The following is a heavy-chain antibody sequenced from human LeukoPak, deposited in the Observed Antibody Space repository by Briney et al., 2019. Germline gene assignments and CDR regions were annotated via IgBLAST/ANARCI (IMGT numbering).Heavy chain of an antibody. D-gene: IGHD3-10*01. CDR2: FNPIFGSA. Sequence: AASVKVSCKASGDSFGTYGITWVRQALGQGLEWMGGFNPIFGSAQYAQKFQGRVTITMDVSARTVYMELSSLRSEDTTIYYCARDLGSGVFDPWGQGTLVTVSS. V-gene: IGHV1-69*05. CDR3: ARDLGSGVFDP. J-gene: IGHJ5*02. CDR1: GDSFGTYG.